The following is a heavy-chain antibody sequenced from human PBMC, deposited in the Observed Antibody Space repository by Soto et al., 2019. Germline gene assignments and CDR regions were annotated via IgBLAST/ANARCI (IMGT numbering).Heavy chain of an antibody. CDR1: GFTFSSYS. D-gene: IGHD3-10*01. CDR3: ARDRGENWFDP. Sequence: GGSLRLSCAASGFTFSSYSMNWVRQAPGKGLEWVSSISSSSSYIYYADSVKGRFTISRDNAKNSLYLQMNSLRAEDTAVYYCARDRGENWFDPWGQGTLVTVSS. CDR2: ISSSSSYI. J-gene: IGHJ5*02. V-gene: IGHV3-21*01.